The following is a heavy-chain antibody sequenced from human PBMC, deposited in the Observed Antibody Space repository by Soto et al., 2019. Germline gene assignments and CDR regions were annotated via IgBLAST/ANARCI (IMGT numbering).Heavy chain of an antibody. D-gene: IGHD2-15*01. V-gene: IGHV3-23*01. Sequence: GGSLRLSCAASGFTFSSYAMSWVRQAPGKGLEWVSAISGSGGSTYYADSVKGRFTISRDNSKNTLYLQMTSLRAEDTAGYYCAEADPCSGGSCYAVGYYYYGMDVWGQGTTVTVSS. J-gene: IGHJ6*02. CDR2: ISGSGGST. CDR1: GFTFSSYA. CDR3: AEADPCSGGSCYAVGYYYYGMDV.